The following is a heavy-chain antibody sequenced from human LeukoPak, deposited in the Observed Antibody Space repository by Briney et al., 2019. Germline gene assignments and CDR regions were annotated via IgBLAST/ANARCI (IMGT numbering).Heavy chain of an antibody. CDR2: FDPEDGET. D-gene: IGHD3-10*01. J-gene: IGHJ4*02. CDR1: GYTLTELS. CDR3: ARGFGLLWFGETE. V-gene: IGHV1-24*01. Sequence: ASVKVSCKVSGYTLTELSMHWVRQAPGKGLEWMGGFDPEDGETIYAQKLQGGVTMTTDTSTSTAYMELRSLRSDDTAVYYCARGFGLLWFGETEWGQGTLVTVSS.